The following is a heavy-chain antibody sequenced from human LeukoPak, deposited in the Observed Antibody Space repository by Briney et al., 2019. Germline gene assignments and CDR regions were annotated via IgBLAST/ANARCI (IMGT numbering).Heavy chain of an antibody. V-gene: IGHV3-9*01. CDR1: GFTFDDYA. J-gene: IGHJ6*03. CDR2: INWNSGNI. Sequence: GGSLRLSCAASGFTFDDYAMHWVRQAPGKGLEWVSAINWNSGNIGYADSVKGRFTISRDNAKNSLYLQMNSLRAEDTALYYCAREKVTTDNYYYMDVWGKGTTVTVSS. CDR3: AREKVTTDNYYYMDV. D-gene: IGHD4-11*01.